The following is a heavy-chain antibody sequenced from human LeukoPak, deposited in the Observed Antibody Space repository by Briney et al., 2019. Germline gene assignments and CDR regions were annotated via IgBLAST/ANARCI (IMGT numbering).Heavy chain of an antibody. J-gene: IGHJ3*02. V-gene: IGHV3-9*03. CDR2: VSWNSGTI. CDR1: GFTFDDYA. Sequence: GGSLRLSCAASGFTFDDYAMHWVRQAPGKGLEWVSGVSWNSGTIGYADPVKGRFTISRDNAKNSLYLQMNSLRAEDMALYYCAKGDSGSYSTPDAFDIWGQGTMATVSS. CDR3: AKGDSGSYSTPDAFDI. D-gene: IGHD1-26*01.